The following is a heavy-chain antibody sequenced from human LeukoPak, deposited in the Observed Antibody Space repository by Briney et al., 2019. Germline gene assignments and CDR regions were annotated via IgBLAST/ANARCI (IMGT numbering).Heavy chain of an antibody. D-gene: IGHD1-26*01. Sequence: SETLSLTCTVSGGSISSTNYYWGWIRQPPGKGLEWIGHFYYSGSTNYNPSLRSRVTISVDTSRNQFSLRLTSVTAADTAVYYCARGQGGNYYLNYFDYWGQGALVTVSS. CDR3: ARGQGGNYYLNYFDY. CDR1: GGSISSTNYY. J-gene: IGHJ4*02. V-gene: IGHV4-61*05. CDR2: FYYSGST.